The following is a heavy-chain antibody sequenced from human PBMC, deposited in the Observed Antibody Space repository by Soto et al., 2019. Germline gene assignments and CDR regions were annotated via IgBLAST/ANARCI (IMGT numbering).Heavy chain of an antibody. CDR2: IYLGDSDT. CDR3: ARGGVAARTFDY. CDR1: GYTFTNYW. D-gene: IGHD3-3*01. V-gene: IGHV5-51*01. J-gene: IGHJ4*02. Sequence: GVPLKSSCKGSGYTFTNYWIGWVRQMPGKGLELMGIIYLGDSDTRYSPSFQGQVTISADKSISTAYLQWSSLQASDTAMYYCARGGVAARTFDYWGQGTLVTVSS.